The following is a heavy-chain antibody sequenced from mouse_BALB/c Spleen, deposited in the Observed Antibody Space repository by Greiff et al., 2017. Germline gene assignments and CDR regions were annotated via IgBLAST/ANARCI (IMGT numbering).Heavy chain of an antibody. CDR1: GFTFSSYA. D-gene: IGHD2-1*01. CDR3: ARGGGNYRYFDV. J-gene: IGHJ1*01. Sequence: EVHLVESGGGLVKPGGSLKLFCAASGFTFSSYAMSWVRQTPEKRLEWVASISSGGSTYYPDSVKGRFTISRDNARNILYLQMSSLRSEDTAMYYCARGGGNYRYFDVWGAGTTVTVSS. CDR2: ISSGGST. V-gene: IGHV5-6-5*01.